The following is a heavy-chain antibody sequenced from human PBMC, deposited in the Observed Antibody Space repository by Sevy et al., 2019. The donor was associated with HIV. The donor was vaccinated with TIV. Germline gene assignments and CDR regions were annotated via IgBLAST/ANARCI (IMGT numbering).Heavy chain of an antibody. CDR1: GFTFSSYW. Sequence: GGSLRLSCAASGFTFSSYWMSWVHQAPGKGLEWVANIKQDGSEKYYVDSVKGRFTISRDNAKNSLYLQMNSLRAEDTAVYYCARGGAIYCSGGSCYDFDYWGQGTLVTVSS. D-gene: IGHD2-15*01. V-gene: IGHV3-7*03. J-gene: IGHJ4*02. CDR2: IKQDGSEK. CDR3: ARGGAIYCSGGSCYDFDY.